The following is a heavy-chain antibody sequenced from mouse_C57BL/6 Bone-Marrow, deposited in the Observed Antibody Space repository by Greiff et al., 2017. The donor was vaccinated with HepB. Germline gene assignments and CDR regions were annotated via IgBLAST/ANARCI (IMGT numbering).Heavy chain of an antibody. J-gene: IGHJ3*01. CDR1: GYTFTSYW. CDR2: IDPSDSYT. CDR3: ARLYYGSSYPAWFAY. V-gene: IGHV1-69*01. Sequence: QVQLQQPGAELVMPGASVKLSCKASGYTFTSYWMHWVKQRPGQGLEWIGEIDPSDSYTNYNQKFKGKSTLTVDKSSSTAYMQLSRLTSEDSAVYYCARLYYGSSYPAWFAYWGQGTLVTVSA. D-gene: IGHD1-1*01.